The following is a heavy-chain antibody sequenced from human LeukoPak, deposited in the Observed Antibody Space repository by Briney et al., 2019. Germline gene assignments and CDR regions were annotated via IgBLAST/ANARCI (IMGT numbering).Heavy chain of an antibody. Sequence: PSETLSLTCTVSGGSISSGGYYWSWLRQPPGKGLEWIGYIYQSGSTYYNPSLKSRVTISVDRSKNQFSLKLSSVTAADTAVYYCARNEAVAVWFDPWGQGTLVTVSS. CDR1: GGSISSGGYY. CDR2: IYQSGST. V-gene: IGHV4-30-2*01. CDR3: ARNEAVAVWFDP. D-gene: IGHD6-19*01. J-gene: IGHJ5*02.